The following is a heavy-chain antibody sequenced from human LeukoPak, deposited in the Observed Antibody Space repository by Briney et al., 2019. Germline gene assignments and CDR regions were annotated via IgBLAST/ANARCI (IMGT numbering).Heavy chain of an antibody. CDR3: ARGGGFGDYFDR. Sequence: PSETLSLTCTVSGGSISSYYWSWIRQPPGKGLGWIGYIYYSGSTNYNPSLKSRVTISVDSSKSQFSLKLSSVTAADTAVYYCARGGGFGDYFDRWGQGTLVTVSS. J-gene: IGHJ4*02. CDR2: IYYSGST. V-gene: IGHV4-59*01. D-gene: IGHD3-10*01. CDR1: GGSISSYY.